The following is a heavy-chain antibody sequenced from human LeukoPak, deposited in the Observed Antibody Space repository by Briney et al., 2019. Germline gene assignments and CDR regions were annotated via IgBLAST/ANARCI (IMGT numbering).Heavy chain of an antibody. CDR3: AHSKRGGGYYINAFAV. CDR1: GASTSAYY. CDR2: SYSGGNA. Sequence: KPSETLSLTCTVSGASTSAYYWSWIRQPPGKGLEWIGYSYSGGNANYNPSLKTRVTISIDTSENQFSLRLTSVTAADTAVYFCAHSKRGGGYYINAFAVWGPGTLVTISS. D-gene: IGHD1-26*01. J-gene: IGHJ3*01. V-gene: IGHV4-59*01.